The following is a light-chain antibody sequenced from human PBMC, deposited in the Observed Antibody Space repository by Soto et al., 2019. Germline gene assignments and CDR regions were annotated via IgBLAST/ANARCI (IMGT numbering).Light chain of an antibody. CDR3: CSYAGSTTSLYV. CDR1: NSDVGSYYL. Sequence: QSALTQPASVSGSPGQAITISCTGTNSDVGSYYLVSWYQQHPGKAPKLMIYEVSKRPSGVFNRFSGSKSGNTASLTISGLQAEDEADYYCCSYAGSTTSLYVFGTGTKVTVL. CDR2: EVS. V-gene: IGLV2-23*02. J-gene: IGLJ1*01.